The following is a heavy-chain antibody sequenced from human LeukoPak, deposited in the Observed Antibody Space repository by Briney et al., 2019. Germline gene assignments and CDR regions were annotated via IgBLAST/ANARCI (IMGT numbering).Heavy chain of an antibody. J-gene: IGHJ4*02. CDR1: GFTFSSYG. D-gene: IGHD6-19*01. CDR2: IRYDGSNK. V-gene: IGHV3-30*02. Sequence: GGSLRLSCAASGFTFSSYGMHWVRQAPGKGLEWVAFIRYDGSNKYYADSVKGRFTISRDNAKNSLYLQMNSLRAEDTAVYYCARIGYSSGSVDYWGQGTLVTVSS. CDR3: ARIGYSSGSVDY.